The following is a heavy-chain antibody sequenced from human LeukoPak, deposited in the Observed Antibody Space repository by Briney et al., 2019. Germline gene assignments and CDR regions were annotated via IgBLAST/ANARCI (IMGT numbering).Heavy chain of an antibody. V-gene: IGHV4-31*03. CDR1: GGSISSGGYY. D-gene: IGHD1-26*01. J-gene: IGHJ6*03. CDR3: AQANSLYSYYYYMDV. CDR2: IYYSGST. Sequence: SQTLSLTCTVSGGSISSGGYYWSWIRQHPGKGLEWIGYIYYSGSTYYNPSLKSRVTISVDTSKNQFSLKLSSVTAADTAVYYCAQANSLYSYYYYMDVWGKGTTVTVSS.